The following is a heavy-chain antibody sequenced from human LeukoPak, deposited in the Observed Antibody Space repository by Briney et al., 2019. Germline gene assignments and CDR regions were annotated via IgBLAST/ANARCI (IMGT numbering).Heavy chain of an antibody. CDR2: MNPNSGNT. V-gene: IGHV1-8*03. CDR3: ARDRDSSGYPGAFDI. D-gene: IGHD3-22*01. CDR1: GYTFTSYD. J-gene: IGHJ3*02. Sequence: ASVKVSCKASGYTFTSYDINWVRQATGQGLEWMGWMNPNSGNTGYAQKFQGRVTISRNTSINTAYMELSSLRSEDTAVYYCARDRDSSGYPGAFDIWGQGTMVTVSS.